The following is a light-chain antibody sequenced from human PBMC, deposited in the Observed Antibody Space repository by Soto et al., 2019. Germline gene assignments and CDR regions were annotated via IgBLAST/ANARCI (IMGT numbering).Light chain of an antibody. J-gene: IGLJ3*02. CDR2: VNSDGSH. CDR1: SAHSSYA. CDR3: QTWGTGTWV. V-gene: IGLV4-69*01. Sequence: QLVLTQSPSASASLGASVKLTCTLSSAHSSYAIAWHQQQPEKGPRYLMKVNSDGSHNKGDGIPDRFSGSSSGAERYLTISSLQSEDEADYYCQTWGTGTWVFGGGTKVTVL.